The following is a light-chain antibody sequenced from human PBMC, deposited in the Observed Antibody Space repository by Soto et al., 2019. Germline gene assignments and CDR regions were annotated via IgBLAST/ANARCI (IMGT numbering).Light chain of an antibody. Sequence: EIVMTQSPATLSVSPWERATLSCRASQSVSSNLAWYQQKPGQAPRLLIYGASTRATGIPARFSGSGSGTEFTLTISSLQSEDFAVYYCQQYNNWPWTFGQGTRLEIK. CDR2: GAS. CDR1: QSVSSN. V-gene: IGKV3D-15*01. J-gene: IGKJ5*01. CDR3: QQYNNWPWT.